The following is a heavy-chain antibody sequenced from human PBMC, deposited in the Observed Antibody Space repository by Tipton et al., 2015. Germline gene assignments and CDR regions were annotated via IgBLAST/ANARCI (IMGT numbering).Heavy chain of an antibody. J-gene: IGHJ5*01. CDR3: ARDRGSCSGGSCYHGSDS. CDR1: GYTFDTYY. CDR2: ISAFSGNT. D-gene: IGHD2-15*01. V-gene: IGHV1-18*01. Sequence: QSGPEVKKPGASLKISCKASGYTFDTYYINWVRQAPGQGLEWMGWISAFSGNTNYAQKFQGRVTMTTDTSTTTAYMELRSLRFDDTAVYYCARDRGSCSGGSCYHGSDSWGQGTLVTVSS.